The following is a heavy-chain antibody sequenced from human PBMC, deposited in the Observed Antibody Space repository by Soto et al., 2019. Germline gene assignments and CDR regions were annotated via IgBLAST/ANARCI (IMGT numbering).Heavy chain of an antibody. CDR2: IYHSGST. D-gene: IGHD2-2*01. V-gene: IGHV4-30-2*01. CDR1: GGSISSVCYS. J-gene: IGHJ5*02. CDR3: ARVPDR. Sequence: SETLSLTWAVSGGSISSVCYSWSWIRQPPGKGLEWIGYIYHSGSTYYNPSLKSRVTISVDRSKNQFSLKLSSVTAADTAVYYCARVPDRWGQGTLVTVS.